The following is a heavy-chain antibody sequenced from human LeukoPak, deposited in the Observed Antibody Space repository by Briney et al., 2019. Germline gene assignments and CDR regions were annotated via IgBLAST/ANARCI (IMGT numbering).Heavy chain of an antibody. CDR2: ISAYNGNA. CDR1: GYTFTSYG. CDR3: ARDLRYYYYYMDV. J-gene: IGHJ6*03. Sequence: ASVKVSCKASGYTFTSYGISWVRQAPGQGLEWMGWISAYNGNAHYAQKLQGRVTMTTDTSTSTAYMELRSLRSDDTAVYYCARDLRYYYYYMDVWGKGTTVTVSS. V-gene: IGHV1-18*01.